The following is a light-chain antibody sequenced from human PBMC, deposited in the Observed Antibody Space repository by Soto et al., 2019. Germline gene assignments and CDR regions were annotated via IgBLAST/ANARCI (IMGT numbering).Light chain of an antibody. CDR3: QQYGSSYT. CDR2: GAS. CDR1: QSVSSTY. J-gene: IGKJ2*01. Sequence: EIVLTQSPGTLSLSPGERATLSCRASQSVSSTYLAWYQQKPGQAPRLLIYGASSRATGIPDRFSGSGSGTDFTLTISIPEPEDFAVYYCQQYGSSYTFGQGTKLEIK. V-gene: IGKV3-20*01.